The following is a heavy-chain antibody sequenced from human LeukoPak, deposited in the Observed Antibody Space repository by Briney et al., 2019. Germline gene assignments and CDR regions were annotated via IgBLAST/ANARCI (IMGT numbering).Heavy chain of an antibody. Sequence: SETLSLTCTVSGGSISGYYWSWIRQPPGKGLEWIGYIYDSGSTNYNPSLKSRVTISVDTSKNQFSLKLSSVTAADTAVYYCARGGEWSSSPLDHWGQGALVTVSS. CDR2: IYDSGST. D-gene: IGHD6-6*01. J-gene: IGHJ4*02. CDR3: ARGGEWSSSPLDH. CDR1: GGSISGYY. V-gene: IGHV4-59*01.